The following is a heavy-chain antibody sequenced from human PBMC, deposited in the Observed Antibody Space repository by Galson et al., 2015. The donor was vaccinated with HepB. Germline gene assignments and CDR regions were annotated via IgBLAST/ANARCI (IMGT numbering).Heavy chain of an antibody. CDR3: ARRYREPDGSTHYHALDM. CDR1: GDSFTIYW. CDR2: IYPGDSDT. Sequence: QSGAEVKKPGESLKISCKGSGDSFTIYWIACVRQMPGKGLEWMGIIYPGDSDTRYSPSFQGQVTISADKSISTAYLQWSSLKASDTAMYYCARRYREPDGSTHYHALDMWGQGTMVIVSS. V-gene: IGHV5-51*01. J-gene: IGHJ3*02. D-gene: IGHD2-2*01.